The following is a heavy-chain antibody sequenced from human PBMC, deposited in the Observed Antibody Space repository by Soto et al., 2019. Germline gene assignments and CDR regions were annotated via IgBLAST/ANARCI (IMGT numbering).Heavy chain of an antibody. Sequence: SETLFLTCTVSGGSISSSSYYWGWIRQPPGKGLEWIGSIYYSGSTYYNPSLKSRVTISVDTSKNQFSLKLSSVTAADTAVYYCAIYGSGSYYDELTYFDYWGQGTLVTVSS. CDR1: GGSISSSSYY. CDR3: AIYGSGSYYDELTYFDY. D-gene: IGHD3-10*01. J-gene: IGHJ4*02. V-gene: IGHV4-39*01. CDR2: IYYSGST.